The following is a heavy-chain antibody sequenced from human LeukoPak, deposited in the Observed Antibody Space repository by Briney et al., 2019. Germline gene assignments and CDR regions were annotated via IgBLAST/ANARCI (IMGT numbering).Heavy chain of an antibody. CDR2: ISAYNGNT. D-gene: IGHD2-21*02. CDR3: ARVVYCGGDCYSLVSPSDEYYFDY. Sequence: GASVKVSCKASGYTFTSYGISWVRQAPGQGLEWMGWISAYNGNTNYAQKLQGRVTMTTGTSTSTAYMELRSLRSDDTAVYYCARVVYCGGDCYSLVSPSDEYYFDYWGQGTLVTVSS. V-gene: IGHV1-18*01. J-gene: IGHJ4*02. CDR1: GYTFTSYG.